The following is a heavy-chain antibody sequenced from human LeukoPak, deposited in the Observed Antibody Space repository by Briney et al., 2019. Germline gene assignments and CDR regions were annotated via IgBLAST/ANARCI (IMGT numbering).Heavy chain of an antibody. V-gene: IGHV3-64*01. CDR2: ISSNGGST. CDR3: ARGAPEYDAFDI. CDR1: GFTFSSYA. J-gene: IGHJ3*02. Sequence: GSLRLSCAASGFTFSSYAMHWVRQAPGKGLEYVSAISSNGGSTYYANSVKGRFTISRDNSKNTLYLQMGSLRAEDMAVYYCARGAPEYDAFDIWGQGTMVTASS. D-gene: IGHD1-14*01.